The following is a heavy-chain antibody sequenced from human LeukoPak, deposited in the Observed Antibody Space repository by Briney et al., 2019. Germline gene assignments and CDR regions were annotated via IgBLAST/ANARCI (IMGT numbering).Heavy chain of an antibody. J-gene: IGHJ4*02. CDR3: ARKGFGDY. V-gene: IGHV3-7*03. CDR1: GFTFSDYW. CDR2: IKQDGSVK. D-gene: IGHD3-10*01. Sequence: GGSLRLSCAASGFTFSDYWMSWVRQAPGKGLEWVANIKQDGSVKYYVDSVRGRFTISRDNAQNSLYLQMSSLRADDTAVYYCARKGFGDYWGQGTLVTVSS.